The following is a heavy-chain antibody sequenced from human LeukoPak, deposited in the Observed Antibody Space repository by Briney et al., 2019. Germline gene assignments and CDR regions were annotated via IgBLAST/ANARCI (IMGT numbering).Heavy chain of an antibody. CDR1: QYTYSSYD. CDR2: MNPNSGNT. V-gene: IGHV1-8*01. Sequence: ASGKLSCNPAQYTYSSYDINGGRQATGLGLKWMGWMNPNSGNTGYAQTFQGRVTMIRNTSISTAYMELSSLRSEDTAVYYCASAVSTGWVVEYSYYCMDVWGQGTTVTVSS. J-gene: IGHJ6*02. D-gene: IGHD1-1*01. CDR3: ASAVSTGWVVEYSYYCMDV.